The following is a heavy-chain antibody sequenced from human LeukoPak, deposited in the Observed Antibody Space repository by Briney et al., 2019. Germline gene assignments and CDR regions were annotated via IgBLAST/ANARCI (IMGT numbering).Heavy chain of an antibody. Sequence: GGSLRLSCAASGFTFSSYAMSWVRQAPGKGLEWVSAISGSGGSTYYAGSVKGRFTISRDNSKNTLYPQMNSPRAEDTAVYYCAKEIRITMIVVGYDAFDIWGQGTMVTVSS. CDR3: AKEIRITMIVVGYDAFDI. CDR2: ISGSGGST. CDR1: GFTFSSYA. V-gene: IGHV3-23*01. J-gene: IGHJ3*02. D-gene: IGHD3-22*01.